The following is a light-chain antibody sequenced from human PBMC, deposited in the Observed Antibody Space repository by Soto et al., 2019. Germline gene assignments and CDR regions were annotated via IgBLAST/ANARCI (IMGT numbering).Light chain of an antibody. CDR1: NSDVGGHNY. J-gene: IGLJ1*01. CDR2: EVG. Sequence: QSVLTQPASVSGSLGQSITISCTGSNSDVGGHNYVSWYQQHPGKAPKLMIYEVGIRPSGVSTRFSGSKSGNTASLTISGLQAEDEADYYCSSYTSTILYVFGTGTKVPS. CDR3: SSYTSTILYV. V-gene: IGLV2-14*01.